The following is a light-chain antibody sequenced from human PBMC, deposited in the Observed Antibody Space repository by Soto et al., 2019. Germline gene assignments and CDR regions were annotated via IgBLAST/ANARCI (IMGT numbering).Light chain of an antibody. J-gene: IGKJ2*01. CDR2: LGS. V-gene: IGKV2-28*01. CDR3: MQGLQKYT. CDR1: QSLLHSNGYNY. Sequence: DLVMTQSPLSLPVTPGEPASISCRSSQSLLHSNGYNYLDWYLQKPGQSPQLLIYLGSNRASGVPDRFSGSGSSTDFTLKISRVEAEDVGIYYCMQGLQKYTFGQGTKLEIK.